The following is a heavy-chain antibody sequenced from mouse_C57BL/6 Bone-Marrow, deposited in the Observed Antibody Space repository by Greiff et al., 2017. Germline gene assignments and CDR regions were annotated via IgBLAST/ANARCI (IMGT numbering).Heavy chain of an antibody. CDR1: GYTFTDYY. J-gene: IGHJ4*01. D-gene: IGHD1-1*01. Sequence: EVQLQQSGPELVKPGASVKISCKASGYTFTDYYMNWVKQSHGKSLEWIGDINPNNGGTSYNQKFKGKANLTVDKSSSTAYMELRSLTSEDSAVYYCARRSRGGMDYWGQGTSVTVSS. CDR3: ARRSRGGMDY. CDR2: INPNNGGT. V-gene: IGHV1-26*01.